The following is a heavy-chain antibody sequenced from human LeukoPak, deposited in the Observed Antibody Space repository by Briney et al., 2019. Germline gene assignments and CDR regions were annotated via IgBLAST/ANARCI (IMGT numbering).Heavy chain of an antibody. J-gene: IGHJ5*02. CDR2: FYYSGST. CDR1: GGSVSSGSYY. V-gene: IGHV4-61*01. D-gene: IGHD3-10*01. Sequence: SETLSLTCTVSGGSVSSGSYYWSWIRQPSGKGLEWIGYFYYSGSTNYNPSLKSRVTISMDTSKNQFSLRLNSVTAADTAVYYCARDGYYGSGSFDPWGQGTLVTVSS. CDR3: ARDGYYGSGSFDP.